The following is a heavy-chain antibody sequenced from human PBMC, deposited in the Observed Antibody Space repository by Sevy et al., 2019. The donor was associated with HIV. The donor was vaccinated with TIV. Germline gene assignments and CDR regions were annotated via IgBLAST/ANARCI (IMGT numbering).Heavy chain of an antibody. CDR3: ARENCSGGSCSQYNWFDP. Sequence: SETLSLTCTVSGGSISSGGYYWSWIRQHPGKGLEWIGYIYYSGSTYYNPSLKSRVTISVDTSKNQFSLKLNSVTAADTAVYYCARENCSGGSCSQYNWFDPWGQGTLVTVSS. D-gene: IGHD2-15*01. CDR2: IYYSGST. V-gene: IGHV4-31*03. CDR1: GGSISSGGYY. J-gene: IGHJ5*02.